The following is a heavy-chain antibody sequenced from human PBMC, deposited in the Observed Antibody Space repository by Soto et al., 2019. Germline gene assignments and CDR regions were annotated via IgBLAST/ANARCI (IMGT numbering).Heavy chain of an antibody. V-gene: IGHV3-33*01. D-gene: IGHD3-10*01. CDR2: IWYDGSNK. J-gene: IGHJ6*02. CDR3: ARGLLWFGEFYYYGMDV. CDR1: GFTFSSYG. Sequence: GGSLRLSCAASGFTFSSYGMHWVRQAPGKGLEWVAVIWYDGSNKYYADSVKGRFTISRDNSKNTLYLQMNSLRAEDTAVYYCARGLLWFGEFYYYGMDVWGQGTTVTV.